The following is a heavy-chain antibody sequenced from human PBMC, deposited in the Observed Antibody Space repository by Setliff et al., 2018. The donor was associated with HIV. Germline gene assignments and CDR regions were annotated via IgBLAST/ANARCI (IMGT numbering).Heavy chain of an antibody. CDR1: GGSISSYY. CDR2: IYDTGST. Sequence: SETLSLTCTVSGGSISSYYWSWIRQPAGKGLEWIGRIYDTGSTKYNPSLKSRLTMALDTSKNQFSLKLDSVTAADTAVFYCASGVRDYFDYTWSTYRLGHYMDVWGKGTPVTVSS. V-gene: IGHV4-4*07. D-gene: IGHD3-9*01. CDR3: ASGVRDYFDYTWSTYRLGHYMDV. J-gene: IGHJ6*03.